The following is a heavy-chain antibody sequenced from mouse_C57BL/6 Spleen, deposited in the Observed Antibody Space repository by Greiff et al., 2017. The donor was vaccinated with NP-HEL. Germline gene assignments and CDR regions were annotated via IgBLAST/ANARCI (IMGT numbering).Heavy chain of an antibody. CDR2: ISSGSSTI. V-gene: IGHV5-17*01. Sequence: EVKLVESGGGLVKPGGSLKLSCAASGFTFSDYGMHWVRQAPEKGLEWVAYISSGSSTIYYADTVKGRFTISRDNAKNTLCLQMTSLRSEDTAMYYCARHYYGSSPWYFDVWGTGTTVTVSS. CDR3: ARHYYGSSPWYFDV. J-gene: IGHJ1*03. D-gene: IGHD1-1*01. CDR1: GFTFSDYG.